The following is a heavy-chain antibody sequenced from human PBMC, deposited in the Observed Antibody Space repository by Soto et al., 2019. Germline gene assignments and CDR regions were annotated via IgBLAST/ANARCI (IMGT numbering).Heavy chain of an antibody. Sequence: QVQLVQSGAEVKKPGSSVKVSCKASGGAFNNYIFDWVRQAPGQGLEWMGGIIPMFGTPKYAQTFQDRITNSAGGPKGQGYIGVNRPRFGETAIYFCGGGRGQPSVGLYFDSWGEGTRVTVSS. CDR3: GGGRGQPSVGLYFDS. D-gene: IGHD1-26*01. J-gene: IGHJ4*02. V-gene: IGHV1-69*01. CDR2: IIPMFGTP. CDR1: GGAFNNYI.